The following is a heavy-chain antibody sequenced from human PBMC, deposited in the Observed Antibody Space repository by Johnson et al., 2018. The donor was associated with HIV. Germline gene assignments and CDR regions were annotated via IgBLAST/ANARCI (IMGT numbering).Heavy chain of an antibody. CDR3: ARDGWDLITRGSFDV. CDR1: GITVSTNY. D-gene: IGHD3-16*01. CDR2: IFSVGDV. J-gene: IGHJ3*01. V-gene: IGHV3-66*02. Sequence: EVQLVESGGDLAQPGGSLRLSCAASGITVSTNYMSWVRQAPGKGLEWVSVIFSVGDVYYSDSVKGRFTISSDNSRNIVYLQMNSLRPEDTAVYYCARDGWDLITRGSFDVWGQGTVVTVSS.